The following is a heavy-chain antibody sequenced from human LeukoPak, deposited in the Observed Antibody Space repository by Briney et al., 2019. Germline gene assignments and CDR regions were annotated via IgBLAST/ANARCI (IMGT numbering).Heavy chain of an antibody. J-gene: IGHJ4*02. CDR2: IKYDASST. D-gene: IGHD1-26*01. CDR3: ARGATYAYYQDY. V-gene: IGHV3-74*01. Sequence: GPLRLSCADSGFTFSSHWMHWVRQAPGKGLVWVSRIKYDASSTSYADSVKGRFTISRDNAKNTLYLQMNSLRAEDTAVYYCARGATYAYYQDYWGQGTLVTVSS. CDR1: GFTFSSHW.